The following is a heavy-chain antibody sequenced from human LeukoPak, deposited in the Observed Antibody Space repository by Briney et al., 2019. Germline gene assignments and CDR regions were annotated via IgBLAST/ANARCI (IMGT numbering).Heavy chain of an antibody. CDR2: IKQDGSEK. J-gene: IGHJ2*01. Sequence: PGGSLRLSCAASGFTFSTYRMNWVRQAPGKGLEWVANIKQDGSEKYYVDSVKGRFTLSRDSAKNSLYLQMNSLRAEGTTVYYCARAEWSNWYFDLWGRGTLVTVSS. CDR1: GFTFSTYR. V-gene: IGHV3-7*03. D-gene: IGHD3-3*01. CDR3: ARAEWSNWYFDL.